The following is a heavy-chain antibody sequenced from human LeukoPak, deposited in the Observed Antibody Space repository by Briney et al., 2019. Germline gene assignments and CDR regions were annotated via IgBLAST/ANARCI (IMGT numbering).Heavy chain of an antibody. D-gene: IGHD6-19*01. CDR2: INPSSGDT. Sequence: ASGKVSCKASGYTFTEYYIHWVRQAPGQVLEWMGWINPSSGDTKYAQKFQGRVTLTRDTPSSIAYMDLSSLTSDDTAVYYCARVEAGTPRWNYWGQGTLVSVSS. CDR1: GYTFTEYY. V-gene: IGHV1-2*02. CDR3: ARVEAGTPRWNY. J-gene: IGHJ4*02.